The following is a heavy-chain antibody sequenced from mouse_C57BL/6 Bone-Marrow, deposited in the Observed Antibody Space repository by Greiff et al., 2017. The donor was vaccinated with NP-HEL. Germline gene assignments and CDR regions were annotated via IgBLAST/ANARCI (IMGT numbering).Heavy chain of an antibody. J-gene: IGHJ4*01. D-gene: IGHD2-4*01. Sequence: EVQRVESGEGLVKPGGSLKLSCAASGFTFSSYAMSWVRQTPETRLEWVASLSSGGDYIYYADTVKGRFTISRDNARNTLYLQMSSLKSEDTAMYYCTREYDYDVDAMDYWGQGTSVTVSS. CDR2: LSSGGDYI. V-gene: IGHV5-9-1*02. CDR1: GFTFSSYA. CDR3: TREYDYDVDAMDY.